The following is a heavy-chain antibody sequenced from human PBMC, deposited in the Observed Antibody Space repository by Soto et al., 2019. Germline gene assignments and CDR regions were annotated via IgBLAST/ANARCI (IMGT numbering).Heavy chain of an antibody. CDR1: GYTFTGYY. D-gene: IGHD2-15*01. CDR2: INPNSGGT. J-gene: IGHJ6*01. CDR3: AGGAWCNYYDGMDV. V-gene: IGHV1-2*02. Sequence: QVQLVQPGAEVKKPGASAKVSCKATGYTFTGYYMHWVRQAPGQGLEWMGWINPNSGGTNYAQKVEGRVTMSRDKCISSAGFEMGMLSSVDTAVYYCAGGAWCNYYDGMDVWGQGSTVTVSS.